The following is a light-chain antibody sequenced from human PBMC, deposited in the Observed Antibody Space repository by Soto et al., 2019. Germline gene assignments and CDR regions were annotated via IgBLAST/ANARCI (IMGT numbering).Light chain of an antibody. CDR3: SSYTRSSTLV. CDR1: SSDIGSYNY. J-gene: IGLJ2*01. V-gene: IGLV2-14*01. CDR2: EVS. Sequence: QSALTQPASVSGSPGQSITISCAGTSSDIGSYNYVSWYQQHPGKAPKLMISEVSNRPSGVSNRFSGSKSDNTASLTISGLQAEDEADYYCSSYTRSSTLVFGGGTKVTVL.